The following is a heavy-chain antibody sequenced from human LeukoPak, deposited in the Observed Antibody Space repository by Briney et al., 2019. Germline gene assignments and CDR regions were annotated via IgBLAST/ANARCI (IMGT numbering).Heavy chain of an antibody. Sequence: GGSLRLSCAASGFTFSTFAMIWVRQPPGKGLEWVSFISSSSSYIYYADSVKGRFTISRDNAKNSLYLQMNSLRAEDTAVYYCARFPGRNYYDSSGFEYWGQGTLVTVSS. D-gene: IGHD3-22*01. CDR2: ISSSSSYI. J-gene: IGHJ4*02. CDR1: GFTFSTFA. CDR3: ARFPGRNYYDSSGFEY. V-gene: IGHV3-21*01.